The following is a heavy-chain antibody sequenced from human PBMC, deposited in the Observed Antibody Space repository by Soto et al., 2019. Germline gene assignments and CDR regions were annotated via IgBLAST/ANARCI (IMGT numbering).Heavy chain of an antibody. J-gene: IGHJ6*03. CDR1: GFTLSGYA. V-gene: IGHV3-64*01. CDR2: INSNGVGT. D-gene: IGHD6-6*01. CDR3: ARRARPDFYYMDV. Sequence: GXSLRLSCAASGFTLSGYAIDWVLQAPGKGLEYVSGINSNGVGTYYANSVQGRFTISRDNSKNTVYLQMGSLRPEDMAVYYCARRARPDFYYMDVWGKGTTVTVSS.